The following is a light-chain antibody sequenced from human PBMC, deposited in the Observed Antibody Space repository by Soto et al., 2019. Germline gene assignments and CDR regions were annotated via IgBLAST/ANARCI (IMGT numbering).Light chain of an antibody. CDR3: MRALHRFT. CDR2: LGS. CDR1: QSLLHSNGYNY. Sequence: DLGMTQSPLSLPVTPGEPASISCRSSQSLLHSNGYNYLDWYLQKQGQSPQLLIYLGSNRASGVPDRFSGRGSGTDFTLKISRVEAEDVGVYYCMRALHRFTFGPGTKVDMK. V-gene: IGKV2-28*01. J-gene: IGKJ3*01.